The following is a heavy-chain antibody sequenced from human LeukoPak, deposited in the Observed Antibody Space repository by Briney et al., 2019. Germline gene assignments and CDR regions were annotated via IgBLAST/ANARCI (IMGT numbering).Heavy chain of an antibody. Sequence: SETLSLTCTVSGGSISGYFWSWIRQPAGKRLEWIGRIYSSGSNNYNPSLKSRVTMSLDTSKNHLSLNLSSVTAADTAVYYCAREPTSGREPTSGRPLDYWGQGTLVTVSS. CDR3: AREPTSGREPTSGRPLDY. CDR1: GGSISGYF. D-gene: IGHD5-12*01. CDR2: IYSSGSN. V-gene: IGHV4-4*07. J-gene: IGHJ4*02.